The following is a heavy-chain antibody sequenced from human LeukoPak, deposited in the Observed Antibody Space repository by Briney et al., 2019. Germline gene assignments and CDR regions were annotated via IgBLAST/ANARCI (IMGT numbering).Heavy chain of an antibody. CDR1: GGSINSGSYY. V-gene: IGHV4-39*07. J-gene: IGHJ4*02. D-gene: IGHD5-18*01. CDR3: ARDYQGGYGDKTVDY. CDR2: IYHSGSP. Sequence: ASETLSLTCTVSGGSINSGSYYWSWIRQPPGKGLEWIGSIYHSGSPYYNSSLKSRVTITVDTSKNQFSLKLSSVTAADTAVYYCARDYQGGYGDKTVDYWGQGTLVTVSS.